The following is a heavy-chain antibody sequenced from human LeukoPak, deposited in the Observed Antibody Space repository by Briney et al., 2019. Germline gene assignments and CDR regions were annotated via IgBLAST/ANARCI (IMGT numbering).Heavy chain of an antibody. CDR3: ASVYLYGMDV. CDR2: INPNSGGT. J-gene: IGHJ6*02. D-gene: IGHD2-8*01. Sequence: ASVKVSCKSSGYTFTGYYIHWVRQAPGQGLEWMGRINPNSGGTNYAQKFQGRVTMTRDTPTNTVYMELSSLRTEDTAVYYCASVYLYGMDVWGQGTTVTVSS. CDR1: GYTFTGYY. V-gene: IGHV1-2*06.